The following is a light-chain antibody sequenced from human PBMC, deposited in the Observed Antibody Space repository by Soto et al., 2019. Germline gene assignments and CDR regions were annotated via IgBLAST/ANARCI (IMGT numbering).Light chain of an antibody. J-gene: IGLJ2*01. Sequence: QSALTQPPSASGSPGQSVTISCAGTSSDVGGYNFVSWYQQHPGKVPKLMIYEVIKRPSGVPDRFSGSKSVNTASLTVSGLHAEDEADYYCSSYSGSDNFVVFGGGTKLTVL. V-gene: IGLV2-8*01. CDR3: SSYSGSDNFVV. CDR1: SSDVGGYNF. CDR2: EVI.